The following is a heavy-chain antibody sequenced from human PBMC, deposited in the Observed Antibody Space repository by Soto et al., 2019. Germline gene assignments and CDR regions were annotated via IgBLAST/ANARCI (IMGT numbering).Heavy chain of an antibody. D-gene: IGHD6-6*01. J-gene: IGHJ4*02. Sequence: TLSLTCTVSGGSISSGDYYWSWIRQPPGKVLEWIGYIYYSGSTYYNPSLKSRVTISVDTSKNQFSLKLSSVTAADTAVYYCARGVYRPSDLGYWGQGTLVTVSS. CDR2: IYYSGST. V-gene: IGHV4-30-4*01. CDR1: GGSISSGDYY. CDR3: ARGVYRPSDLGY.